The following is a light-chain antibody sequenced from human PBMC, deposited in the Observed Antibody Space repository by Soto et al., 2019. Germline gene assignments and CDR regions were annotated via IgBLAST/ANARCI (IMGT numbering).Light chain of an antibody. J-gene: IGKJ1*01. V-gene: IGKV3-20*01. CDR1: QSVTSNY. CDR2: GAS. Sequence: EIVLTQSPGTLSLSPGERATLSCRASQSVTSNYLAWYQQKPGQAPRLLIFGASSRATGIPDKFSGSGSGTDFTLTISRLEPDDFAVYYCQHYGSSSWTFGQGTKVEIK. CDR3: QHYGSSSWT.